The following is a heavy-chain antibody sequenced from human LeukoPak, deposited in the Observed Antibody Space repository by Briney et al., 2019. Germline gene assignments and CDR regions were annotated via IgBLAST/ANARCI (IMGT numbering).Heavy chain of an antibody. V-gene: IGHV5-51*01. J-gene: IGHJ6*03. D-gene: IGHD6-13*01. CDR2: IYPGDSDT. CDR1: GYSFTSYW. CDR3: ARHLGSWPPPLYMDV. Sequence: GESLKISCKGSGYSFTSYWIGWVRQMPGKGLEWMGIIYPGDSDTRYSPSFQGQVTISADKSISTAYLQWSSLKASDTAMYYCARHLGSWPPPLYMDVWGKGTTVTISS.